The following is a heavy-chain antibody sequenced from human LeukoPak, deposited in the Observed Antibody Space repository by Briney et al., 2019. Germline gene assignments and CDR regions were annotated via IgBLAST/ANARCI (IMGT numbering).Heavy chain of an antibody. CDR1: GFTFSGYG. J-gene: IGHJ4*02. D-gene: IGHD3/OR15-3a*01. CDR3: AREGTGYYTDY. V-gene: IGHV3-33*01. CDR2: IWYDGSNK. Sequence: QPGGSLRLSCAASGFTFSGYGMHWVRQPPGKGLEWVAVIWYDGSNKYYAGSVKGRFTISRDNSKNTLYLQMNSLRADDTAVYYCAREGTGYYTDYWGQGTLVTVSS.